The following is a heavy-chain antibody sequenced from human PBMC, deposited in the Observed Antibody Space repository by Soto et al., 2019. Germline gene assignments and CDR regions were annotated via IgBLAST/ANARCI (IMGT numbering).Heavy chain of an antibody. CDR2: IKQDGSEK. CDR1: GFTFSSYW. J-gene: IGHJ3*02. D-gene: IGHD4-17*01. V-gene: IGHV3-7*01. CDR3: AREGPTTVVTPANAFDI. Sequence: GGSLRLSCAASGFTFSSYWMSWVRQAPGKGLEWVANIKQDGSEKYYVDSVKGRFTISRDNAKNSLYLQMNSLRAEDTAVYYCAREGPTTVVTPANAFDIWGQGTMVTVSS.